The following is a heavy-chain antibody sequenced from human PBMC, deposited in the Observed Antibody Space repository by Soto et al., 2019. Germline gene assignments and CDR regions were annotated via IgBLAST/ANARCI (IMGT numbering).Heavy chain of an antibody. D-gene: IGHD2-21*02. J-gene: IGHJ4*02. V-gene: IGHV1-46*01. CDR3: ARGGQVVVVTAALDY. CDR2: VNPSGGHT. Sequence: QVQLMQSRAEVKKPGASVKVSCKASGDTFTDYYIHWVRQAPGQGLEWMGTVNPSGGHTTYAQHLLGRVTMTRDTSTSSLYVELTSRTSDGTAIYYCARGGQVVVVTAALDYWGQGTLVTVA. CDR1: GDTFTDYY.